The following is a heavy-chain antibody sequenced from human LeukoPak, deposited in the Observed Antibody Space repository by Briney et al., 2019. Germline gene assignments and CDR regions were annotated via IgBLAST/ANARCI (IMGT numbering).Heavy chain of an antibody. D-gene: IGHD4-17*01. J-gene: IGHJ3*02. CDR2: MYHSGST. CDR1: GGSISSYY. Sequence: PSETLSLTSTVSGGSISSYYWNWIRQPPGKGLEWIGYMYHSGSTNYNPSLKSRVTMSVDTSKNQFSLRLTSVTAADTAVYYCARQYYGDYVGDAFDIWGQGAMVTVSS. V-gene: IGHV4-59*01. CDR3: ARQYYGDYVGDAFDI.